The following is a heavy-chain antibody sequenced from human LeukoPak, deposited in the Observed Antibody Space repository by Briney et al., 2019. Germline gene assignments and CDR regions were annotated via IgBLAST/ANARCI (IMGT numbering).Heavy chain of an antibody. CDR3: GKTTVGYSSGQKPAWPVDY. D-gene: IGHD5-18*01. Sequence: PGGSLRLSCEASGFTFGSHAMYWVRQAPGKGLEWVAGIFGSGGSPHYADSVKGRFTISRDNSRNTVYLQINSLRAEDMAVYYCGKTTVGYSSGQKPAWPVDYWGQGTLVTVSS. CDR2: IFGSGGSP. J-gene: IGHJ4*02. V-gene: IGHV3-23*01. CDR1: GFTFGSHA.